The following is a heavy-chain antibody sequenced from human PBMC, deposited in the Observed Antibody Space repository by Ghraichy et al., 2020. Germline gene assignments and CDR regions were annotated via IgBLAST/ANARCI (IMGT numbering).Heavy chain of an antibody. CDR1: GFTFSDYY. D-gene: IGHD5-24*01. CDR2: IRTSGDHT. J-gene: IGHJ6*03. V-gene: IGHV3-11*05. CDR3: ARDLRGQVARDSFYYYMDV. Sequence: GGSLRLSCSASGFTFSDYYMSWIRQAPGKGLEWLGYIRTSGDHTNYADSARGRFTISRDNTQSSLYLQIDDLRVEDTAVYYCARDLRGQVARDSFYYYMDVWGKGISVTVSS.